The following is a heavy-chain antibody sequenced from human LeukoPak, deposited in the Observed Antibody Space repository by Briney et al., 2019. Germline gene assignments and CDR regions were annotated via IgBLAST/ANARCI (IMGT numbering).Heavy chain of an antibody. V-gene: IGHV3-48*04. Sequence: GGSLRLSCAASGFTFSGFWMHWVRQAPVKGLEWVSYISGGGETRYYADSVKGRFTISRDNGKNSLYLQMNSLRAEDTAVYYCARDASGHDLPFDYWGQGTLVTVSS. J-gene: IGHJ4*02. CDR1: GFTFSGFW. CDR2: ISGGGETR. D-gene: IGHD6-25*01. CDR3: ARDASGHDLPFDY.